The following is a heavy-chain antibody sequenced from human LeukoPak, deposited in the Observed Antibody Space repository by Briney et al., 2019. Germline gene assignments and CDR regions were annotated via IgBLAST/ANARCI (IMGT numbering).Heavy chain of an antibody. D-gene: IGHD3-22*01. V-gene: IGHV3-30*04. CDR2: ISYDGSNK. J-gene: IGHJ4*02. CDR1: GFTFSSYA. CDR3: ARDAYSYDSSGYFDY. Sequence: GGSLRLSCAASGFTFSSYAMHWVRQAPGKGLEWVAVISYDGSNKYYADSVKGRFTISRDNSKNTLYLQMNSLRAEDTAVYYCARDAYSYDSSGYFDYWGQGTLVTVSS.